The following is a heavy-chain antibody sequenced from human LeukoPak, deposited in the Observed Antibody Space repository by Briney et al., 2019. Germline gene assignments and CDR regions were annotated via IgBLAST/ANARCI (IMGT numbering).Heavy chain of an antibody. D-gene: IGHD4-11*01. V-gene: IGHV3-72*01. Sequence: PGGSLRLPCAASGFTFSDHYMDWVRQAPGKGLEWVGRTRNKAHSYTTEYAASVKGIFTISRDDSKNSLYLQMNSLKIEDTAVYYCARVAVGSTTVIDYWGQGTLVTVSS. CDR3: ARVAVGSTTVIDY. J-gene: IGHJ4*01. CDR2: TRNKAHSYTT. CDR1: GFTFSDHY.